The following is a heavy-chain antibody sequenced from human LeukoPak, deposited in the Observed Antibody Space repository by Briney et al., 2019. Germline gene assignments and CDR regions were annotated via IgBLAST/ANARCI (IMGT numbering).Heavy chain of an antibody. V-gene: IGHV3-15*01. CDR3: TTGYGGNSVYALDI. CDR1: GFTFSNAW. Sequence: GGSLRLSCVASGFTFSNAWMNWVRQAPGKGLEWVGRIKSKTYGGTPDYVAPVKGRFTISRDDSKNTLYLQMDSLKTEDTAVYYCTTGYGGNSVYALDIWGPGTMVTVSS. D-gene: IGHD4-23*01. CDR2: IKSKTYGGTP. J-gene: IGHJ3*02.